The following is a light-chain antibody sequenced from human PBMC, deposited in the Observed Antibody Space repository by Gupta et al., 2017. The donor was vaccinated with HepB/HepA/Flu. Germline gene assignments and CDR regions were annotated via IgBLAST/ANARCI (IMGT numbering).Light chain of an antibody. V-gene: IGKV1-9*01. CDR3: QQLNRYPLT. CDR1: QGITSY. Sequence: DIQLTQSPSFLSASVGDRVTITCRASQGITSYLAWYQQRPGKAPKLLIYAASTLQSGVSSRFSGSGSGTEFTLTISSLQPEDFATYYCQQLNRYPLTFGGGTKVEIK. J-gene: IGKJ4*01. CDR2: AAS.